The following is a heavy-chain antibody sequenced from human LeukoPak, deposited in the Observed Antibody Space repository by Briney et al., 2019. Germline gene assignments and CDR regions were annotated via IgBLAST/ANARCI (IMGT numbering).Heavy chain of an antibody. V-gene: IGHV3-30*18. CDR1: RFTFSSYG. J-gene: IGHJ6*03. CDR3: AKAKDLTDYYYYYMDV. Sequence: GGSLRLSCAASRFTFSSYGIHWVRQAPGKGLEWVALISYDGSHEYYPASVKGRFTISRDNSKNTLYLQMNSLRAEDTAVYYCAKAKDLTDYYYYYMDVWGKGTTVTISS. D-gene: IGHD3-9*01. CDR2: ISYDGSHE.